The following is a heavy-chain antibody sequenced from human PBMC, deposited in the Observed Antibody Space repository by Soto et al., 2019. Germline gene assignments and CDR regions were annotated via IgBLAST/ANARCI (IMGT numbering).Heavy chain of an antibody. CDR2: IYYSGST. CDR3: ARQVRAAAQEFFDY. J-gene: IGHJ4*02. CDR1: GGSISSYY. V-gene: IGHV4-59*08. Sequence: SETLSLTCTVSGGSISSYYWSWIRQPPGKGLEWIGYIYYSGSTNYNPSLKSRVIISVDTSKNQFSLKLSSVTAADTAVYYCARQVRAAAQEFFDYWGQGTLVTVSS. D-gene: IGHD6-13*01.